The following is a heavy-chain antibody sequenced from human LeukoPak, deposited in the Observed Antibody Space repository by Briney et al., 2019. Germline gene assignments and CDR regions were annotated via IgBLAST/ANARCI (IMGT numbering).Heavy chain of an antibody. D-gene: IGHD6-19*01. J-gene: IGHJ4*02. CDR1: GGSISIISSSTYY. V-gene: IGHV4-61*01. CDR2: IYYTGST. Sequence: SETLSLTCTVSGGSISIISSSTYYWSWIRQPPGKGLEWIGCIYYTGSTNYNPSLKSRVTISVDTSKNQFSLKLSSVTAADTAVYYCATGRAYSSVDYWGQGTLVSVSS. CDR3: ATGRAYSSVDY.